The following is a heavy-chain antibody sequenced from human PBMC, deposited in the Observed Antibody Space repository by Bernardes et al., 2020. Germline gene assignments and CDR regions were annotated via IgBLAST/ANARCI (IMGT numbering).Heavy chain of an antibody. CDR3: ARGDDFWSGYTVGVVDP. D-gene: IGHD3-3*01. V-gene: IGHV1-8*01. CDR2: MNPNSGNT. J-gene: IGHJ5*02. Sequence: ASVKVSCKASGYTFTSYDINWVRQATGQGLEWMGWMNPNSGNTGYAQKFQGRVTMTRNTSISTAYMELSSLRSEDTAVYYCARGDDFWSGYTVGVVDPWGQGTLVTVSS. CDR1: GYTFTSYD.